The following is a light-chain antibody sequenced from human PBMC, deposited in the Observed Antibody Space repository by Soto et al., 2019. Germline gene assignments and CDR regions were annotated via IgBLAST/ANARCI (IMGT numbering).Light chain of an antibody. CDR3: QQYGDSILT. CDR1: QAVASKF. CDR2: GAS. Sequence: EIVLTQSPGTLSLSAGDEATLSCKASQAVASKFLAWYQQKPGQPPRXXILGASTRETGIAEMFSGSGSGPAFTLTISRLEPEDFAVDYCQQYGDSILTFGGGTKVDIK. J-gene: IGKJ4*01. V-gene: IGKV3-20*01.